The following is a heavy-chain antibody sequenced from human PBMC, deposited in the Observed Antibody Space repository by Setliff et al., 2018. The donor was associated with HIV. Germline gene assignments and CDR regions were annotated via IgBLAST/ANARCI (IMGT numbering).Heavy chain of an antibody. CDR3: ARGGAVSADFDS. D-gene: IGHD3-16*01. CDR1: GGSVSSDSSY. V-gene: IGHV4-61*01. Sequence: SETLSLTCAVSGGSVSSDSSYWSWIRQPPGKGLEWIGYIYYSGSTNYNPSLKSRVTISVDTSKSQFSLKLRSVTSADTAVYFCARGGAVSADFDSWGQGTLVTVSS. CDR2: IYYSGST. J-gene: IGHJ5*01.